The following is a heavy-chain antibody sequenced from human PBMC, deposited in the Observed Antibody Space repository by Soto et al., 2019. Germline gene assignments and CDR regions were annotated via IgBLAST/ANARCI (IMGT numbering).Heavy chain of an antibody. J-gene: IGHJ6*03. CDR1: GDSVSSNSAA. CDR2: TYYRSKWYN. D-gene: IGHD6-13*01. Sequence: SETLSLTCAISGDSVSSNSAAWNWIRQSPSRGLEWLGRTYYRSKWYNDYAVSVKSRITINPDTSKNQFSLQLNSVTPEDTAVYYCARGRRAAAGRYYYYMDVWGKGTTVTVSS. V-gene: IGHV6-1*01. CDR3: ARGRRAAAGRYYYYMDV.